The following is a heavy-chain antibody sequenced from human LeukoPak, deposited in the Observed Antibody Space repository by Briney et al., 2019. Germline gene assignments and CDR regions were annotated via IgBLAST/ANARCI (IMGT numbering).Heavy chain of an antibody. CDR3: ARACVYYDGSGCDY. D-gene: IGHD3-22*01. V-gene: IGHV3-21*01. Sequence: GGSLRLSCVASGFTFSSYTMNWVRQAPGKGLEWVSSISSSSSYIYYADSVKGRFTISRDNAKKSVYLKMNSLRVEDTAVYYCARACVYYDGSGCDYWGQGTLVTVSS. CDR1: GFTFSSYT. J-gene: IGHJ4*02. CDR2: ISSSSSYI.